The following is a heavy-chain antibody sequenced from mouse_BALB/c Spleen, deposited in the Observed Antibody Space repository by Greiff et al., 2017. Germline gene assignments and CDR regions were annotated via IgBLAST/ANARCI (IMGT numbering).Heavy chain of an antibody. CDR3: ASLYYYGSSYAMDY. D-gene: IGHD1-1*01. CDR2: INPSSGYT. V-gene: IGHV1-4*01. CDR1: GYTFTSYT. Sequence: VQLQQSGAELARPGASVKMSCKASGYTFTSYTMHWVKQRPGQGLEWIGYINPSSGYTNYNQKFKDKATLTADKSSSTAYMQLSSLTSEDSAVYYCASLYYYGSSYAMDYWGQGTSVTVSS. J-gene: IGHJ4*01.